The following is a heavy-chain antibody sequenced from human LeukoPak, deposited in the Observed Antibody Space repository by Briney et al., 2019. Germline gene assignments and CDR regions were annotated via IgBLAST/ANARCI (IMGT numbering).Heavy chain of an antibody. CDR1: GGSFSCYY. D-gene: IGHD3-10*01. Sequence: SETLSLTCAVYGGSFSCYYWSWIRQPPGKGLEWIGEINHSGSTNYNPSLKSRVTISVDTSKNQFSLKLSSVTAADTAVYYCARGHYYGSGSYRLNWFDPWGQGTLVTVSS. J-gene: IGHJ5*02. CDR3: ARGHYYGSGSYRLNWFDP. CDR2: INHSGST. V-gene: IGHV4-34*01.